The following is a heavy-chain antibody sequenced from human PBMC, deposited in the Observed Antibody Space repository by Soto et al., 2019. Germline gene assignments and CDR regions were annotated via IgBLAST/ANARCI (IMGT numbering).Heavy chain of an antibody. CDR2: IWYDGSNK. CDR1: GFTFSSYS. Sequence: PGGSLRLSCAASGFTFSSYSMNWVRQAPGKGLEWVAVIWYDGSNKYYADSVKGRFTISRDNSKNTLYLQMNSLRAEDTAVYYCARGLYSGWHYFDYWGQGTLVTVSS. J-gene: IGHJ4*02. V-gene: IGHV3-33*08. CDR3: ARGLYSGWHYFDY. D-gene: IGHD5-12*01.